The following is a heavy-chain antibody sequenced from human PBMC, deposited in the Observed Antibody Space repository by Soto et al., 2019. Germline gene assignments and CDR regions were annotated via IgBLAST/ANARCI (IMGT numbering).Heavy chain of an antibody. CDR2: ISWDGGST. D-gene: IGHD3-9*01. J-gene: IGHJ6*02. Sequence: GGSLRLSCAASGFTFDDYTMHWVRQAPGKGLEWVSLISWDGGSTYYADSVKGRFTISRDNSKNSLYLQMNSLRTEDTALYYCAKGSAGGFLTGYYNYYYYGMDVWGQGTTVTVSS. CDR1: GFTFDDYT. V-gene: IGHV3-43*01. CDR3: AKGSAGGFLTGYYNYYYYGMDV.